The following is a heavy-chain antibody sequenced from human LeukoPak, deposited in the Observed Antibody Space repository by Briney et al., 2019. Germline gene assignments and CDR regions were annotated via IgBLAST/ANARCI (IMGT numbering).Heavy chain of an antibody. CDR2: ISAYNGNT. D-gene: IGHD3-22*01. V-gene: IGHV1-18*01. CDR3: ARAGYYYSSGYYYGDY. J-gene: IGHJ4*02. CDR1: GYTFTSYG. Sequence: GASVKVSCKASGYTFTSYGISWVRQAPGHGLEWMGWISAYNGNTNYAQKLQGRVTMTTDTSTSTAYMELRSLRSDDTAVYYCARAGYYYSSGYYYGDYWGQGTLVTVSS.